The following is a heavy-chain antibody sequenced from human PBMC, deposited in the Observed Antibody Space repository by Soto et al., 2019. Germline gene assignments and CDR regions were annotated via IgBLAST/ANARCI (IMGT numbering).Heavy chain of an antibody. Sequence: GGSLRLSCAASGFTFSSYAMSWVRQAPGKGLEWVSAISGSGGSTYYADSVKGRFTISRDNSKNTLYLQMNSLRAEDTAVYYCAKFTVAGNYYYYGMDVWGQGTTVTVSS. CDR2: ISGSGGST. CDR1: GFTFSSYA. V-gene: IGHV3-23*01. D-gene: IGHD6-19*01. CDR3: AKFTVAGNYYYYGMDV. J-gene: IGHJ6*02.